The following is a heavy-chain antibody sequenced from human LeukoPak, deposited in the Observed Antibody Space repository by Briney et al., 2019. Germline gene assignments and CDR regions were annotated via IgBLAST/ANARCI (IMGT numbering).Heavy chain of an antibody. CDR2: ITSSSSI. J-gene: IGHJ4*02. V-gene: IGHV3-48*01. D-gene: IGHD6-19*01. Sequence: GGSLRLSCAASGFTFSNYGMNWVRQAPGKGLEWVSFITSSSSIYYADSVKGRCTISRDNAKNSLFQQMNSLRAEDTPVYYCAMHWLVKGGYYFDYWGQGTLVSVSS. CDR1: GFTFSNYG. CDR3: AMHWLVKGGYYFDY.